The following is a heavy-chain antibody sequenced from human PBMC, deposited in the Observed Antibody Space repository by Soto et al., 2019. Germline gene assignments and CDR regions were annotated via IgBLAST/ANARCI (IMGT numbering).Heavy chain of an antibody. V-gene: IGHV1-18*01. Sequence: GPGVKKPGASVKVSCKTSGYTFTTYGISWVRQAPGQGLEWMGWITVDSGATNYAQKYQGRVTMTTDTSTTTAYMELRSLRSDDTAVYYCARDRDGYTYGFNYWGQGTPVTVSS. CDR3: ARDRDGYTYGFNY. J-gene: IGHJ4*02. CDR2: ITVDSGAT. D-gene: IGHD5-12*01. CDR1: GYTFTTYG.